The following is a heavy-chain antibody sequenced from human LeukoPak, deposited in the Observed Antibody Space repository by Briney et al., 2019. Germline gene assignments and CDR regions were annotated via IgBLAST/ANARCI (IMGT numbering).Heavy chain of an antibody. J-gene: IGHJ5*02. CDR1: GFTFSTYL. Sequence: GGSLRLSCAASGFTFSTYLMHWVRQAPGKGLVWVSRINTDGSITTYADSVKGRFTISRDNAKNTLYLQMNSLRDEDTAVYYCASLGTLVPWGQGTLVTVSS. D-gene: IGHD3-9*01. CDR3: ASLGTLVP. CDR2: INTDGSIT. V-gene: IGHV3-74*03.